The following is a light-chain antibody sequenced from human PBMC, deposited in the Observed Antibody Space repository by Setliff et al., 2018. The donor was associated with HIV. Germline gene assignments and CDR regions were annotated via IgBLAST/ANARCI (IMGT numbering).Light chain of an antibody. J-gene: IGLJ3*02. CDR3: LLYMGTGIWV. V-gene: IGLV8-61*01. CDR2: STN. Sequence: HTVVTQEPSLSVSPGGTVTLTCDLRFGSVSTSHCPSWLQQIQGQPPRTLLYSTNRRFSGVPGRFSGSILGTKAVLTITAAQAEDEGDYHCLLYMGTGIWVFGGGTKATVL. CDR1: FGSVSTSHC.